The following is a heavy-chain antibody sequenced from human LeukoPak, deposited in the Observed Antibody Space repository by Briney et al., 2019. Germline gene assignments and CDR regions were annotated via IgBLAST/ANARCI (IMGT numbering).Heavy chain of an antibody. CDR1: GYTFTSYD. Sequence: ASVKVSCKASGYTFTSYDINWVRQATGQGLEWMGWMNPNSGNTCYAQKFQGRVTMTRNTSISTAYMELSSLRSEDTAVYYCARDLGVYYDFWSGYYSKEYYFDYWGQGTLVTVSS. V-gene: IGHV1-8*01. D-gene: IGHD3-3*01. J-gene: IGHJ4*02. CDR3: ARDLGVYYDFWSGYYSKEYYFDY. CDR2: MNPNSGNT.